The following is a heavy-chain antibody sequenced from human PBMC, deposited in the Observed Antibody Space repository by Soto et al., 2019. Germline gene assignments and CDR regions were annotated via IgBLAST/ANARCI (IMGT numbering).Heavy chain of an antibody. V-gene: IGHV4-31*03. CDR3: ARDQGLNDNWNYPYYYYYGMDV. D-gene: IGHD1-7*01. CDR2: IYYSGST. Sequence: SETLSLTCTVSGGSISSGGYYWSWIRQHPGKGLEWIGYIYYSGSTYYNPSLKSRVTISVDTSKNQFSLKLSSVTAADTAVYYCARDQGLNDNWNYPYYYYYGMDVWGQGTMVTVSS. J-gene: IGHJ6*02. CDR1: GGSISSGGYY.